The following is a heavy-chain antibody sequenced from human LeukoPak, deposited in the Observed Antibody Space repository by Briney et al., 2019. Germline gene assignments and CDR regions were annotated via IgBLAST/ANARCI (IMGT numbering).Heavy chain of an antibody. CDR3: ASQLGINQAFNF. CDR1: GFTFNTYS. Sequence: GGSLRLSCAASGFTFNTYSMSWVRQAPGKGLEWVSCISSSSRTIYYADSVKGRFTISRDNAKNSLYLQMNSLRDEDTAVYYCASQLGINQAFNFWGQGTMVTVSS. D-gene: IGHD7-27*01. J-gene: IGHJ3*01. CDR2: ISSSSRTI. V-gene: IGHV3-48*02.